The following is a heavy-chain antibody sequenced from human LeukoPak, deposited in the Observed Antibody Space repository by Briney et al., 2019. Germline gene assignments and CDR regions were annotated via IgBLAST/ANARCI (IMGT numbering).Heavy chain of an antibody. CDR3: ARDIYYDSSGYPSFDY. V-gene: IGHV1-46*01. Sequence: ASVKVSCKASGYTFTSHYMHWVRQAPGQGLEWMGIINPSGGSTSYAQKFQGRVTMTRDTSTSTVYMELSSLRSEDTAVYYCARDIYYDSSGYPSFDYWGQGTLVTVSS. J-gene: IGHJ4*02. D-gene: IGHD3-22*01. CDR1: GYTFTSHY. CDR2: INPSGGST.